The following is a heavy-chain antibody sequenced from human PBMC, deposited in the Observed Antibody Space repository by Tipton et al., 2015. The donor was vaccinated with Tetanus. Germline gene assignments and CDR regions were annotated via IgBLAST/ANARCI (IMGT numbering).Heavy chain of an antibody. J-gene: IGHJ4*02. CDR1: GGSLRSGDYQ. Sequence: TLSLTCSVSGGSLRSGDYQWNWIRQPPGKGLEWLAYISPSGRTNSNYSLKSRITISQDKSKNQFSLRLTSVTAADTAVYYCARANYESAKKGPFDAWGQGALVIVSS. V-gene: IGHV4-61*08. CDR3: ARANYESAKKGPFDA. CDR2: ISPSGRT. D-gene: IGHD3-3*01.